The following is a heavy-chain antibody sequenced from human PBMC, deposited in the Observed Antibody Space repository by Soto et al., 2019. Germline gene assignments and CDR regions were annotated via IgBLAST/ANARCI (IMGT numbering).Heavy chain of an antibody. CDR3: ARLSGSYYCYMDV. Sequence: SETLSLTCTVSGGSVSSGIYSWGWIRQSPGKGLEWIGRISYSGSTSYNPSLKSRVTMSVDTSKIQFSLKLTSVTASDTAVYYCARLSGSYYCYMDVWGKGTTVTVSS. V-gene: IGHV4-39*01. J-gene: IGHJ6*03. CDR1: GGSVSSGIYS. CDR2: ISYSGST. D-gene: IGHD3-10*01.